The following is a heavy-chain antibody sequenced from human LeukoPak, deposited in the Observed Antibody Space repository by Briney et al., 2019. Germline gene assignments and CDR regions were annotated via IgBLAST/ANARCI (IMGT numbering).Heavy chain of an antibody. CDR1: GFTVSNHH. V-gene: IGHV3-53*01. J-gene: IGHJ4*02. CDR2: VFSDGRT. CDR3: ARDTVTTIFRVDY. D-gene: IGHD4-17*01. Sequence: GGSLRLSCGASGFTVSNHHMTWVRQTPGKGLECVSVVFSDGRTSYTDSVKGRFTISRDSSKNTLFLYLDKLRAEDTAVYYCARDTVTTIFRVDYWGQGTLVTVSS.